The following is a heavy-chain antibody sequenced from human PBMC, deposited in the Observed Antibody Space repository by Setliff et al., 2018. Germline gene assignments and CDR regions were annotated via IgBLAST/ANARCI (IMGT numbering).Heavy chain of an antibody. J-gene: IGHJ6*03. CDR3: ARDATRIQLWLRPYYYYMDV. Sequence: ASVKVSCKASGYTFTSYAMNWVRQAPGQGLEWMGWINTNTGNPTYAQGFTGQFVFSLDTSVSTAYLQISSLKAEDTAVYYCARDATRIQLWLRPYYYYMDVWGKGTTVTVSS. D-gene: IGHD5-18*01. V-gene: IGHV7-4-1*02. CDR2: INTNTGNP. CDR1: GYTFTSYA.